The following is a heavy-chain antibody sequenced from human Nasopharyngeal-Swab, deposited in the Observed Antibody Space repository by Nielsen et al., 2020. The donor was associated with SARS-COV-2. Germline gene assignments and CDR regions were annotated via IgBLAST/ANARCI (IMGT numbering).Heavy chain of an antibody. V-gene: IGHV3-30*03. Sequence: GESLKISCVASRFTFSRWPMHWVRQAPGEGPEWVTVISSDGSDKQYVDSVKGRFTISRDNSKNTLYLQMKSLRAEDTGVYYCASLRADTPDFAYWGQGTLVTVSS. J-gene: IGHJ4*02. CDR1: RFTFSRWP. CDR2: ISSDGSDK. D-gene: IGHD2-15*01. CDR3: ASLRADTPDFAY.